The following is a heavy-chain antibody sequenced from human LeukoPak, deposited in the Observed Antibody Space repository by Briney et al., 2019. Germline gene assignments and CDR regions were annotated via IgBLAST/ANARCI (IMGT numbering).Heavy chain of an antibody. CDR3: ARQGVGYPYYYYYMDV. J-gene: IGHJ6*03. CDR2: IYYSGST. V-gene: IGHV4-39*01. CDR1: GGSISSSSYY. D-gene: IGHD3-3*01. Sequence: SETLSLTCTVSGGSISSSSYYWGWIRQPPGKGLEWIGSIYYSGSTYYNPSLKSRVTISVDTSKNQFSLKLSSVTAADTAVYYCARQGVGYPYYYYYMDVWGKGTTVTVSS.